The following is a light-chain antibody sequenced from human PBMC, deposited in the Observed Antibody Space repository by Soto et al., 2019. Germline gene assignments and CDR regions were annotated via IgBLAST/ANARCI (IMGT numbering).Light chain of an antibody. CDR3: QQYNNSPG. CDR1: QSVSSN. Sequence: EIVMTQSPATLSVSPGERATLSCRASQSVSSNLAWYEQKPDQAPRLLLYGASTRATGIPARFSGSGSGTEFTLTISSRQSEDFAVYYCQQYNNSPGFGQGTKVEI. J-gene: IGKJ1*01. CDR2: GAS. V-gene: IGKV3-15*01.